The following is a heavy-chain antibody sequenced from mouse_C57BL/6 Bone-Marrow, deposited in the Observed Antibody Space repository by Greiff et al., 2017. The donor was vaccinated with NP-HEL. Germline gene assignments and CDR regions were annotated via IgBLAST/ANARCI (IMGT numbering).Heavy chain of an antibody. J-gene: IGHJ1*03. CDR1: GYTFTSYG. D-gene: IGHD1-1*01. Sequence: VQLQQSGAELVRPGSSVKMSCKTSGYTFTSYGINWVKQRPGQGLEWIGYIYIGNGYTEYNEKFKGKATLTSDTSSSTAYMQLSSLTSEDSAFYVCARSFTSVVAFYRYFDVWGTGTTVTVSS. CDR2: IYIGNGYT. V-gene: IGHV1-58*01. CDR3: ARSFTSVVAFYRYFDV.